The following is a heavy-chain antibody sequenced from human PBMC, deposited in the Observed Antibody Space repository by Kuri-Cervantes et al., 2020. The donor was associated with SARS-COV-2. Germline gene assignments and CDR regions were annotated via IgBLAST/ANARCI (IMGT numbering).Heavy chain of an antibody. Sequence: ASVNVSCKASGYTFTSYAMNWVRQAPGQGLEWMGWINTNTGNPTYAQGFTGRFVFSLDTSVSTAYLQISSLKAEDTAVYYCARDLYGDYVGAFDIWGQGTMVTVSS. D-gene: IGHD4-17*01. CDR1: GYTFTSYA. V-gene: IGHV7-4-1*02. J-gene: IGHJ3*02. CDR3: ARDLYGDYVGAFDI. CDR2: INTNTGNP.